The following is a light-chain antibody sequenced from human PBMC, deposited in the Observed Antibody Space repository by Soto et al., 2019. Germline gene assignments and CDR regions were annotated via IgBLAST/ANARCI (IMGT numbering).Light chain of an antibody. Sequence: QSALTQPPSASGSLGQSATISCTGTSSDVGGYNYVSWYQQHPGKAPKLMIYEVSKRPSGVPDRFSGSKSGNTASLTVSGLQAGDEADYYCSSYAGSNKVVFGGGTQLTVL. J-gene: IGLJ2*01. CDR3: SSYAGSNKVV. CDR1: SSDVGGYNY. CDR2: EVS. V-gene: IGLV2-8*01.